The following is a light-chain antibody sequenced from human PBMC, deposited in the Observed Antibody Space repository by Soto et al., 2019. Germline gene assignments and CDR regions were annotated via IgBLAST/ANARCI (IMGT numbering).Light chain of an antibody. CDR2: XXX. CDR1: SSNIGADYD. Sequence: QAVVTQSPSVSGAPGQRVTISCTGSSSNIGADYDVHWYQQFPGTAPXLLIYXXXXXXXGXPXXFXGXXSGXXXXXXXTGLQAEDEADYYCQSYDSSLSGVVFGGGTKLTVL. V-gene: IGLV1-40*01. J-gene: IGLJ2*01. CDR3: QSYDSSLSGVV.